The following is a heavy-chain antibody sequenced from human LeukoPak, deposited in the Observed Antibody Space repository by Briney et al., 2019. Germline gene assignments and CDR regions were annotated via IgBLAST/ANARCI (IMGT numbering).Heavy chain of an antibody. CDR1: GYTFTGYY. Sequence: ASVTVSCKASGYTFTGYYMHWVRQAPGQGLEWMGWINPNSGGTNYAQKLQGRVTMTRDTSISTAYMELSRLRSDDTAVYYCARDRLAFDYWGRGTLVTVSS. J-gene: IGHJ4*02. CDR2: INPNSGGT. V-gene: IGHV1-2*02. CDR3: ARDRLAFDY.